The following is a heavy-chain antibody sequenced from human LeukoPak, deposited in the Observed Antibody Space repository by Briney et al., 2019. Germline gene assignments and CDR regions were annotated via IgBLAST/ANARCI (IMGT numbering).Heavy chain of an antibody. Sequence: SETLSLTCTVSGGSISSSSYYWGWIRQPPGKGLEWIGSIDYTGNTNYSPSLKSRVTMSVDTSKNLFSLKVSSVTAADTAVYYCARGRSNYYGMDVWGQGTTVTVSS. CDR3: ARGRSNYYGMDV. D-gene: IGHD1-26*01. J-gene: IGHJ6*02. CDR1: GGSISSSSYY. CDR2: IDYTGNT. V-gene: IGHV4-39*07.